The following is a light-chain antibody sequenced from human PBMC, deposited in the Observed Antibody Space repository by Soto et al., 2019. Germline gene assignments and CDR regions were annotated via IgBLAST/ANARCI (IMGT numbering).Light chain of an antibody. CDR1: SSDIGNYNF. Sequence: QSVLTQPPSASGSPGQSVAVSCTGTSSDIGNYNFVSWYQQHPGKAPKLMIYEVSKRPSGVPDRFSGSKSDNTASLTVSGLQAEDEADYYCSSYAGSNTYVFGTGTKVTVL. CDR2: EVS. V-gene: IGLV2-8*01. J-gene: IGLJ1*01. CDR3: SSYAGSNTYV.